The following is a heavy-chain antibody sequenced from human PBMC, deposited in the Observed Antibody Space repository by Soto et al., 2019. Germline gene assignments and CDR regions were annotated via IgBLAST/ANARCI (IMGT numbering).Heavy chain of an antibody. V-gene: IGHV6-1*01. CDR3: ARVRSITMVRGLRNYYGMDV. CDR1: GDSVSSNSAA. Sequence: SQTLSLTCAISGDSVSSNSAAWNWIRQSPSRGLEWLGRTYYRSKWYNDYAVSVKSRITINPDTSKNQFSLQLNSVTPEDTAVYYCARVRSITMVRGLRNYYGMDVWGQGTTVTAP. CDR2: TYYRSKWYN. D-gene: IGHD3-10*01. J-gene: IGHJ6*02.